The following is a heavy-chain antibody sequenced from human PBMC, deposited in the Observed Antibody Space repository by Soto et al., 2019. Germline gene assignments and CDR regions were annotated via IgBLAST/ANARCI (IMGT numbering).Heavy chain of an antibody. Sequence: PSETLSLTCTVSGGSISSGGYYWSWIRQHPGKGLEWIGYIYYSGSTYYNPSLKSRVTISVDTSKNQFSLKLSSVTAADTAVYYCARVIEDIVVVVAATGAFDIWGQGTMVTVSS. J-gene: IGHJ3*02. D-gene: IGHD2-15*01. CDR1: GGSISSGGYY. V-gene: IGHV4-31*03. CDR3: ARVIEDIVVVVAATGAFDI. CDR2: IYYSGST.